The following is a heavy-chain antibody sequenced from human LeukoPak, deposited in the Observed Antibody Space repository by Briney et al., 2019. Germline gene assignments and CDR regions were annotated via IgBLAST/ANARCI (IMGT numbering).Heavy chain of an antibody. CDR1: GFTFSSYG. Sequence: GGSLRLSCAASGFTFSSYGMHWVRQAPGKGLEWVAFIRYDGSNKCYADSVKGRFTISRDNSKNTLYLQMNSLRAEDTAVYYCAKPRYCSSTSCSYFDYRGQGTLVTVSS. D-gene: IGHD2-2*01. CDR2: IRYDGSNK. V-gene: IGHV3-30*02. CDR3: AKPRYCSSTSCSYFDY. J-gene: IGHJ4*02.